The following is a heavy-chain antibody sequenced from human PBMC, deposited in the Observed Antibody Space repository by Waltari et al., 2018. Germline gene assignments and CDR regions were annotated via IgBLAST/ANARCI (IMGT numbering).Heavy chain of an antibody. CDR1: GYSISSGYY. Sequence: QVQLQESGPGLVKPSETLSLTCAVSGYSISSGYYWGWIRQPPGKGLEWIGSIYHSGSTYYNPSLKSRVTISVDTSKNQFSLKLSSVTAADTAVYYCARPIVGATGGGDYWGQGTLVTVSS. CDR3: ARPIVGATGGGDY. V-gene: IGHV4-38-2*01. CDR2: IYHSGST. D-gene: IGHD1-26*01. J-gene: IGHJ4*02.